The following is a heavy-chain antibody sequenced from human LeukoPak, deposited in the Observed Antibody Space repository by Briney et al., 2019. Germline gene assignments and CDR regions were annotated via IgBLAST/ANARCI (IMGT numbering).Heavy chain of an antibody. J-gene: IGHJ4*02. CDR1: GFTFSSYG. D-gene: IGHD3-10*01. Sequence: PGGSLRLSCAASGFTFSSYGMSWIRQPAGKGLEWIGRIRTSGNNNYNPSLASRVTMSVDTSKKQVSLKLSSVTAADTAVYFCARLATYYYGSMTYYFFEHWGQGILVTVSS. CDR2: IRTSGNN. V-gene: IGHV4-4*07. CDR3: ARLATYYYGSMTYYFFEH.